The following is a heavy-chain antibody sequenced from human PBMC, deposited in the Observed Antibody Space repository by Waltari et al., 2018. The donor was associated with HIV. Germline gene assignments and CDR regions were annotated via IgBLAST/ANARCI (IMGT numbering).Heavy chain of an antibody. CDR3: ARRGMAAAGTGAGAFDY. D-gene: IGHD6-13*01. CDR1: GYSFTTYC. V-gene: IGHV5-51*01. Sequence: ELPLAQSGAEVKKPGESLKISCKGSGYSFTTYCIGWVRQIHGKGLEWMGIIYPVDSDTRYSPAFQGQVTISAVKSISTAYLQLSSLKASDTAMYYCARRGMAAAGTGAGAFDYWGQGTLVTVSS. J-gene: IGHJ4*02. CDR2: IYPVDSDT.